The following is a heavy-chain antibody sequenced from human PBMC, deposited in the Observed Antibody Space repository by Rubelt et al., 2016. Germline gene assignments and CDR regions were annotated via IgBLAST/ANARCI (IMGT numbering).Heavy chain of an antibody. V-gene: IGHV1-18*01. Sequence: QVQLVQSGAEVKKPGASVKVSCKASGYTFTSYGISWVRQAPGQGLEWMGWISAYNGNTNYAQKLQGRVTITADKSTSTAYMGLSSLGSEETAVYYCARDPRSYHAFDIWGQGTMVTVSS. CDR1: GYTFTSYG. CDR3: ARDPRSYHAFDI. D-gene: IGHD1-26*01. CDR2: ISAYNGNT. J-gene: IGHJ3*02.